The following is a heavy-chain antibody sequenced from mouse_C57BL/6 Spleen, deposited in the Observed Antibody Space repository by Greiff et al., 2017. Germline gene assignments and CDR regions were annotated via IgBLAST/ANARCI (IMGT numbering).Heavy chain of an antibody. D-gene: IGHD2-4*01. J-gene: IGHJ2*01. Sequence: EVHLVESGAELVRPGASVKLSCTASGFNIKDDYMHWVKQRPEQGLAWIGWIDPENGDTEYASKFQGKATITADTSSNTADLQLSSLTSEDTAVYYRTYDYEDYWGQGTTLTVSS. CDR2: IDPENGDT. CDR1: GFNIKDDY. V-gene: IGHV14-4*01. CDR3: TYDYEDY.